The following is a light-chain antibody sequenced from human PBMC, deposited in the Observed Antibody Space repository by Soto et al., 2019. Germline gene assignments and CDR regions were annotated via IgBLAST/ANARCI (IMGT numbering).Light chain of an antibody. CDR1: QNINNY. Sequence: IPMTQSPSSLSASVGDRVTITCQASQNINNYLNWYQQKPGRAPKLLIYDASNLEAGVPSRFRGSGSGTDFTFTISSLQPEDFATYYCQQSYSTLTFGGGTKVDI. CDR3: QQSYSTLT. CDR2: DAS. V-gene: IGKV1-33*01. J-gene: IGKJ4*01.